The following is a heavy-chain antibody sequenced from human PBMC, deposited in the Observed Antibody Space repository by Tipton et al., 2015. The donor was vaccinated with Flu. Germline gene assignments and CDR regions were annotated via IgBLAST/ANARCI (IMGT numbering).Heavy chain of an antibody. D-gene: IGHD2-2*01. CDR3: ASIPGGVPAEEYHFDY. CDR1: GGSISSSSYY. Sequence: TLSLTCTVSGGSISSSSYYWGWIRQPPGKGLEWIGSIYYSGSTYYNPSLKSRVTISVDTSRNQFSLKLSSVTAADTAVYYCASIPGGVPAEEYHFDYWGQGTLVTVSS. CDR2: IYYSGST. J-gene: IGHJ4*02. V-gene: IGHV4-39*01.